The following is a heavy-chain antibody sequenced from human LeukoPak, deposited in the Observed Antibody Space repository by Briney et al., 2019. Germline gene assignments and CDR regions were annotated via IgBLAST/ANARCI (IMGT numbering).Heavy chain of an antibody. CDR3: AKDHLGGSYDNFDY. J-gene: IGHJ4*02. CDR1: GFTVSSNY. CDR2: ISNSGGST. V-gene: IGHV3-23*01. D-gene: IGHD1-26*01. Sequence: GGSLRLSCAASGFTVSSNYMNWVRQAPGKGLEWVSFISNSGGSTYYADSVRGRFTISRDNSKNTMYLQMNNLRAEDTAIYFCAKDHLGGSYDNFDYWGQGTLVTVSS.